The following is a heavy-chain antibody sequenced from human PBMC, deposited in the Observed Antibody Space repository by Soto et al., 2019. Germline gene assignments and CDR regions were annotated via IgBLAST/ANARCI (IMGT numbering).Heavy chain of an antibody. CDR1: GGTFSSYT. D-gene: IGHD4-17*01. V-gene: IGHV1-69*08. CDR2: IIPILGIA. J-gene: IGHJ5*02. Sequence: QVQLVQSGAEVKKPGSSVKVSCKASGGTFSSYTISWVRQAPGQGLEWMGRIIPILGIANYAQKFQGRVTITADKSTSTAYMELSSLRSEDTAVYYCARDPIDSGDGYNWFDPWGQGTLVTVSS. CDR3: ARDPIDSGDGYNWFDP.